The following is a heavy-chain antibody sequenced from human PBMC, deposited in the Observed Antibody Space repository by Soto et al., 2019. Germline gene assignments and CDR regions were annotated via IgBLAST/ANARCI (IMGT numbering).Heavy chain of an antibody. CDR2: INAGNGNA. J-gene: IGHJ6*02. V-gene: IGHV1-3*01. D-gene: IGHD5-12*01. CDR1: GYTFTSYA. CDR3: ARVLPPDGYNPAGPYYYYGMDV. Sequence: ASVTVSCQASGYTFTSYAMHWVRQAPGQRLEWMGWINAGNGNANYAQKFQGRVTITADESTSTAYMELSSLRSEDTAVYYCARVLPPDGYNPAGPYYYYGMDVWGQGTTVTVSS.